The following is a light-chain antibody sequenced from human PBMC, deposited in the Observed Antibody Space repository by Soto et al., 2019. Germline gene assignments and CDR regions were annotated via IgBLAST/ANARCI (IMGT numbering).Light chain of an antibody. V-gene: IGKV3-11*01. CDR2: DAS. Sequence: EIVLTQSPATLSFSPGERATLSCRASQSVSSYLAWYQQKPGQAPRLLIYDASNRATGIPARFSGGGSGTDFTLTISSLEPEDVAVHYCQQPSNWLITFGQGTRLEI. J-gene: IGKJ5*01. CDR1: QSVSSY. CDR3: QQPSNWLIT.